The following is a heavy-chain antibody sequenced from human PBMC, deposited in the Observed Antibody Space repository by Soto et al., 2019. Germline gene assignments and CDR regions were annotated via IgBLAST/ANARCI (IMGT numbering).Heavy chain of an antibody. CDR1: GYTFTGYY. D-gene: IGHD3-10*01. CDR2: INPNSGGT. CDR3: ARGGITMVRGVISHLYYCGMDV. V-gene: IGHV1-2*04. J-gene: IGHJ6*02. Sequence: ASVKVSCKASGYTFTGYYMHWVRQAPGQGLEWMGWINPNSGGTNYAQKFQGWVTMTWDTSISTAYMELSRLRSDDTAVYYCARGGITMVRGVISHLYYCGMDVWGQGTTVTVSS.